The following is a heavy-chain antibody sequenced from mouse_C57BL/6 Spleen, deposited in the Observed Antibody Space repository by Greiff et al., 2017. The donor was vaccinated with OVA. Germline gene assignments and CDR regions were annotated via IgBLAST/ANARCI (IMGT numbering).Heavy chain of an antibody. CDR1: GFTFSSYG. V-gene: IGHV5-6*01. CDR3: ARQDYGSRGFAY. D-gene: IGHD1-1*01. CDR2: ISSGGSYT. J-gene: IGHJ3*01. Sequence: EVKLMESGGDLVKPGGSLKLSCAASGFTFSSYGMSWVRQTPDKRLEWVATISSGGSYTYYPDSVKGRFTISRDNAKNTLYLQMSSLKSEDTAMYDCARQDYGSRGFAYWGQGTLVTVSA.